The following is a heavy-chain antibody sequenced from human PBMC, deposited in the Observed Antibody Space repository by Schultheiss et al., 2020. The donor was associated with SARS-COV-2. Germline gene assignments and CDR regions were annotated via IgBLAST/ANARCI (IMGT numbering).Heavy chain of an antibody. Sequence: SETLSLTCTVSGGSVTSHSYYWGWIRQPPGKGLQCIGEINHSGTTNYNPSLKSRVTISVDTSKDQFSLKLSSVTAADAAVYYCARGSIAEAGDYWGQGTLVTVSS. CDR2: INHSGTT. V-gene: IGHV4-61*01. J-gene: IGHJ4*02. CDR3: ARGSIAEAGDY. CDR1: GGSVTSHSYY. D-gene: IGHD6-19*01.